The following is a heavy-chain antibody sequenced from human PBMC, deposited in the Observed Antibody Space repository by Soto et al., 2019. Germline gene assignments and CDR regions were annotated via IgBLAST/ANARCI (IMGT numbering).Heavy chain of an antibody. CDR1: GGTFRSYA. CDR2: IIPMFGTA. CDR3: ARDSFECTGDSCYSISLDGRTSDNHYYGMDV. V-gene: IGHV1-69*13. Sequence: ASVKVSCKASGGTFRSYAISWVRQAPGQGLEWMGEIIPMFGTANYAQKFQGRVTITADESTSTAYMGLSSLRSEDTAVYYCARDSFECTGDSCYSISLDGRTSDNHYYGMDVWGQGTTVTVSS. D-gene: IGHD2-15*01. J-gene: IGHJ6*02.